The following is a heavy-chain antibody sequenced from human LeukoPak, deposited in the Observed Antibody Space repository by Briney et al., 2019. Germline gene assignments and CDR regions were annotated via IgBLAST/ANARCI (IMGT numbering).Heavy chain of an antibody. Sequence: ASVKVSCKASGYTFTSYDINWVRQATGQGLEWMGWMNPNSGNTGYAQKLQGRVTMTRNTSISTAYMELSSLRSEDTAVYYCARPLRGPDAFDIWGQGIMVTVSS. CDR1: GYTFTSYD. D-gene: IGHD4-17*01. V-gene: IGHV1-8*01. CDR3: ARPLRGPDAFDI. J-gene: IGHJ3*02. CDR2: MNPNSGNT.